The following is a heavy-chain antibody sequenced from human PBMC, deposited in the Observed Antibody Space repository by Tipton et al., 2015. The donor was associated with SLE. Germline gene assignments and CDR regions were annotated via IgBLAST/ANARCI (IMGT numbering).Heavy chain of an antibody. CDR2: LYTSGTT. CDR1: GVSISSYY. J-gene: IGHJ4*02. Sequence: TLSLTCSVSGVSISSYYWSWIRQPAGKGLEWIGRLYTSGTTNYNPSLKSRVTMSVDTSKNQFSLQLSSVTAADTAVYYCARSAIFGVIMGGYFDYWGQGTLVTVSS. D-gene: IGHD3-3*01. CDR3: ARSAIFGVIMGGYFDY. V-gene: IGHV4-4*07.